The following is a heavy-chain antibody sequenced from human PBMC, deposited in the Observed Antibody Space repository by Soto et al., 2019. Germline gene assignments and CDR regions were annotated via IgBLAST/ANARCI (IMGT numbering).Heavy chain of an antibody. V-gene: IGHV3-73*01. CDR3: PTPNPYDPSAYPWPIDY. Sequence: GGSLRLSCAASGFTFSGSAMHWVRQASGKGLEWVGRIRSKANSYATAYAASVKGRFTISRDDSKNTAYLQMNSLKTEDTAVYSCPTPNPYDPSAYPWPIDYWGQGTLVTVSS. CDR2: IRSKANSYAT. J-gene: IGHJ4*02. D-gene: IGHD3-22*01. CDR1: GFTFSGSA.